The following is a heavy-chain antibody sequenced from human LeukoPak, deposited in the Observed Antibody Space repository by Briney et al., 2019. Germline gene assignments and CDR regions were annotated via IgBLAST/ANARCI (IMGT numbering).Heavy chain of an antibody. CDR3: AKDIFRKAVAGPSYYYYGMDV. J-gene: IGHJ6*02. Sequence: GGSLRLSCAASGFTFSSYSMNWVSQAPGKGLEWVSSISSSSSYIYYADSVKGRFTISRDNAKNSLYLQMNSLRAEDTALYYCAKDIFRKAVAGPSYYYYGMDVWGQGTTVTVSS. V-gene: IGHV3-21*04. CDR1: GFTFSSYS. CDR2: ISSSSSYI. D-gene: IGHD6-19*01.